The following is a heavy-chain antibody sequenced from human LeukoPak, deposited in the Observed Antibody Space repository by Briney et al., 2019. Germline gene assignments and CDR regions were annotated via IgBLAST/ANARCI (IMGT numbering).Heavy chain of an antibody. CDR3: ARGLGSGWYPFDY. Sequence: GGSLRLSCAASGFTVSSNYMSWVRQAPGKGLEWVSYISSSSNIYYADPVKGRFTISRDNAKNSLYLQMNSLRAEDTAVYYCARGLGSGWYPFDYWGQGTLVTVSS. J-gene: IGHJ4*02. CDR1: GFTVSSNY. V-gene: IGHV3-69-1*01. D-gene: IGHD6-19*01. CDR2: ISSSSNI.